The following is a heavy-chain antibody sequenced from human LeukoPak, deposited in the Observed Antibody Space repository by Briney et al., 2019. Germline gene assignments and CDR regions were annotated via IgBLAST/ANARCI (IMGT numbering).Heavy chain of an antibody. CDR1: GYIFTNYW. Sequence: PGESLKISCKGSGYIFTNYWIGWVRQMPGEGLEWMGIIYSGDSDVRYSPSFQGQVTISVDRSITTAYLQWGSLKASDTAMYYCARRDSDSNGFDIWGQGTMVTVSS. CDR2: IYSGDSDV. V-gene: IGHV5-51*01. J-gene: IGHJ3*02. D-gene: IGHD2-8*01. CDR3: ARRDSDSNGFDI.